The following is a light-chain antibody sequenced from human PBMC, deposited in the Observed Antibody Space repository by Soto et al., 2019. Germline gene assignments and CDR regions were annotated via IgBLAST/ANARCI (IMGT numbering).Light chain of an antibody. CDR1: QSISGW. V-gene: IGKV1-5*01. J-gene: IGKJ1*01. CDR3: QQYNSYPWT. Sequence: DIQMTQSPSPLSASVGDRVTITCRASQSISGWLAWYQQKPGRAPQLLIYDASSLEAGVPSRFSGSGSGTEFTLTISSLQPDDFTTYYCQQYNSYPWTFGQGTRVEIK. CDR2: DAS.